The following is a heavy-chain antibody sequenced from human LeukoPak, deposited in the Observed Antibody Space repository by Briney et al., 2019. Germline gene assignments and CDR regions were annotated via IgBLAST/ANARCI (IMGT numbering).Heavy chain of an antibody. CDR1: GFSLSTSGVG. J-gene: IGHJ5*02. CDR3: AHRGYTYAFDP. D-gene: IGHD5-18*01. V-gene: IGHV2-5*01. CDR2: IYWNDDK. Sequence: ESGPTLVNPTQTLTLTCTFSGFSLSTSGVGVGWIRQPPGKALEWLGIIYWNDDKRYSPSLESRLTIAKDTSKNQVVLIMTNMDPVDTATYYCAHRGYTYAFDPWGQGTLVTVSS.